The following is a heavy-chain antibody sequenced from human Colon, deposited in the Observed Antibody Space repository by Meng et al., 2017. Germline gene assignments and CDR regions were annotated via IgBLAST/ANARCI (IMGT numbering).Heavy chain of an antibody. D-gene: IGHD2-21*02. CDR1: GFTFSSYA. CDR2: ISGSGGST. CDR3: AKFLVVTASKGGYYYYVMDV. Sequence: GGSLRLSCAASGFTFSSYAMCWVRQAPGQGLEWVSAISGSGGSTYYANSVKGRFTISREKSTNTLYLQMNSLRAEDTAVYYCAKFLVVTASKGGYYYYVMDVWGQGTTVTVSS. J-gene: IGHJ6*02. V-gene: IGHV3-23*01.